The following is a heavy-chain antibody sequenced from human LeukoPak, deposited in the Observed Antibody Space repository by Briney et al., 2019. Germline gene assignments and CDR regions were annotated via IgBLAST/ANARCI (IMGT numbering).Heavy chain of an antibody. CDR3: VRDGRGYCGSTSCRPFDS. D-gene: IGHD2-2*01. CDR2: ISSSSDYI. J-gene: IGHJ4*02. CDR1: GFTFGSYN. V-gene: IGHV3-21*06. Sequence: GGSLRLSCAASGFTFGSYNMNWVRQAPGKGLEWVSSISSSSDYIYYADSVRGRFTISRDNAKNSLFLQMNSLRVEDTAIYYCVRDGRGYCGSTSCRPFDSWGRGTLVTVSS.